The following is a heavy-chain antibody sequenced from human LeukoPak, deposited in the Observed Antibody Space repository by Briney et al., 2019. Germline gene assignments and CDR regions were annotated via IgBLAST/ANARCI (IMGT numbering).Heavy chain of an antibody. V-gene: IGHV1-2*02. CDR2: INPKCGGT. D-gene: IGHD3-9*01. Sequence: GASVKVSCKASGYTFTEYYMHWVRQAPGQGLKWMGWINPKCGGTNYAQKFRGRVTMTRDPSISTAYMELSGLRSDDTAVYYCARDDILNGYSDYWGQGSLVTVSS. CDR3: ARDDILNGYSDY. J-gene: IGHJ4*02. CDR1: GYTFTEYY.